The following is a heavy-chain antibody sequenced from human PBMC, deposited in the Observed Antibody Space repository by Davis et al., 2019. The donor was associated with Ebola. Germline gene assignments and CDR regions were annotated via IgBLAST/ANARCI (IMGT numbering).Heavy chain of an antibody. J-gene: IGHJ4*02. CDR1: GDSISTTTYY. V-gene: IGHV4-39*01. D-gene: IGHD3-3*01. CDR2: IYYSGST. Sequence: SETLSLTCSFSGDSISTTTYYWGWIRQPPGKGLEWIGSIYYSGSTYYNPSLKSRVTISVDTSKNQFSLKLSSVTAADTAVYYCARWPFTSPEWLLWEHYWGQGTLVTVSS. CDR3: ARWPFTSPEWLLWEHY.